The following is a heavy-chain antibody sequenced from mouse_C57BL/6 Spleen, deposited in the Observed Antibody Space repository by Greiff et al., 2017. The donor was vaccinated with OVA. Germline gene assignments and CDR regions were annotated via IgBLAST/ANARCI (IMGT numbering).Heavy chain of an antibody. CDR3: AGYYDYAYYAMDY. CDR2: IWSGGST. CDR1: GFSLTSYG. D-gene: IGHD2-4*01. V-gene: IGHV2-2*01. J-gene: IGHJ4*01. Sequence: QVQLKESGPGLVQPSQSLSITCTVSGFSLTSYGVHWVRQSPGKGLEWLGVIWSGGSTDYNAAFISRLSISKDNSKSQVFFKMNSLQADDTAIYYCAGYYDYAYYAMDYWGQGTSVTVSS.